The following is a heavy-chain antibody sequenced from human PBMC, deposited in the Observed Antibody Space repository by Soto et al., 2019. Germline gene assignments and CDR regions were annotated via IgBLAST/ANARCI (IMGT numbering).Heavy chain of an antibody. CDR2: IIPIFGTA. V-gene: IGHV1-69*06. CDR3: ARAIVGITMVRGVIMGMDV. Sequence: GASVKVSCKASGGTFSSYAISWVRQARGQGLEWMGGIIPIFGTANYAQKFQGRVTITADKSTSTAYMELSSLRSEDTAVYYCARAIVGITMVRGVIMGMDVWGQGTTVTVSS. CDR1: GGTFSSYA. J-gene: IGHJ6*02. D-gene: IGHD3-10*01.